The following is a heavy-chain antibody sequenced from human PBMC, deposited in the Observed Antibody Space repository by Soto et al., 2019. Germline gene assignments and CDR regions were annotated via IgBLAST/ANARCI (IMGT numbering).Heavy chain of an antibody. CDR3: AIDLYGSGSYYTDY. CDR1: GYMFVTYG. J-gene: IGHJ4*02. D-gene: IGHD3-10*01. V-gene: IGHV1-18*01. Sequence: ASVKVSCKASGYMFVTYGINWVRQAPGQGLEWMGWISAYNGNTKYAQNLQGRVTMTTDASTSTAYMEMRSLRSDDTAVYYCAIDLYGSGSYYTDYWGPGTLVTVSS. CDR2: ISAYNGNT.